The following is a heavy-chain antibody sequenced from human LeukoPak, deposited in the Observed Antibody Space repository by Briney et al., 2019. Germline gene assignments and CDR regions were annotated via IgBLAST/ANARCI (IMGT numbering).Heavy chain of an antibody. D-gene: IGHD2-2*01. Sequence: PSETLSLTCTVSGGSINSYYWSWVRQSAGKGLEWIGRIYTRGGTPDYSPSLKRRVTMSIDTSKNQFSLQLSSVTAADTAVYYCATSPPVVPAAITAFDIWGQGTLVTVSS. CDR3: ATSPPVVPAAITAFDI. CDR1: GGSINSYY. V-gene: IGHV4-4*07. J-gene: IGHJ4*02. CDR2: IYTRGGTP.